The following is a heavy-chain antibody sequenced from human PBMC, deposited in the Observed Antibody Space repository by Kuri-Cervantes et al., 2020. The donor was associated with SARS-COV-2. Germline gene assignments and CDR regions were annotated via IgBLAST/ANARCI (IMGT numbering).Heavy chain of an antibody. J-gene: IGHJ4*02. CDR3: ARRPTYSSSSDY. D-gene: IGHD6-6*01. V-gene: IGHV4-61*01. Sequence: GSLRLSCTVSGGSVSSGSYYWSWIRQPPGKGLEWIGYIYYSGSTYYNPSLKSRVTISVDTSKNQFSLKLSSVTAADTAVYYCARRPTYSSSSDYWGQGTLVTVSS. CDR2: IYYSGST. CDR1: GGSVSSGSYY.